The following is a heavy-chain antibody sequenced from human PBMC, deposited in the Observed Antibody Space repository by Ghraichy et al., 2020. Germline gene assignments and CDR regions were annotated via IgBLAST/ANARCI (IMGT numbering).Heavy chain of an antibody. CDR1: GGTFSSYA. Sequence: SVKVSCKASGGTFSSYAISWVRQAPGQGLEWMGGIIPIFGTANYAQKFQGRVTITADESTSTAYMELSSLRSEDTAVYYCAPLRMAGQTDDAFDIWGQGTMVTVSS. J-gene: IGHJ3*02. CDR2: IIPIFGTA. CDR3: APLRMAGQTDDAFDI. V-gene: IGHV1-69*13. D-gene: IGHD6-19*01.